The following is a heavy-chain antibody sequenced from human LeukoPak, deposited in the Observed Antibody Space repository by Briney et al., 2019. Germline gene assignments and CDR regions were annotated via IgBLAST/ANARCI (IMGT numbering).Heavy chain of an antibody. J-gene: IGHJ4*02. CDR1: GFTFDDYG. CDR2: INWNGGST. D-gene: IGHD2-21*01. CDR3: ARDKVVVIHDY. Sequence: GGSLKLSCAASGFTFDDYGMSWVRQAPGKGLEWVSGINWNGGSTGYAESVKGRFTISRDNAKNSLYLQMNSLRAEDTALYYCARDKVVVIHDYWGQGTLATVSS. V-gene: IGHV3-20*04.